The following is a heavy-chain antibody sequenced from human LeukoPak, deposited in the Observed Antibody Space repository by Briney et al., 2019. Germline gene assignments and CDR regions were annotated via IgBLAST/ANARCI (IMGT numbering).Heavy chain of an antibody. V-gene: IGHV1-2*06. D-gene: IGHD3-22*01. CDR3: AKLHVVVLKSTMIACGYFDY. J-gene: IGHJ4*02. Sequence: ASVKVSCKASGYTFTGYYMHWVRQAPGQGLEWMGRINPNSGGTNYAQKFQGRVTMTRDTSISTAYMELSRLRSDDTAVYYCAKLHVVVLKSTMIACGYFDYWGQGTLVTVSS. CDR1: GYTFTGYY. CDR2: INPNSGGT.